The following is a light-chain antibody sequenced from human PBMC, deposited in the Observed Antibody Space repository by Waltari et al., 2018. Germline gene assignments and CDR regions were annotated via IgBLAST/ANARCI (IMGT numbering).Light chain of an antibody. CDR1: QSVSSS. CDR2: DAS. J-gene: IGKJ4*01. Sequence: IVLTQSPAHLSLSPGERAILSCRASQSVSSSLAWYQQKPGQAPRLLIYDASNRATGIPARFSGSGSGTDFTLTISSLEPEDFAVYYCQQRSNWPLTFGGGTKVEIK. V-gene: IGKV3-11*01. CDR3: QQRSNWPLT.